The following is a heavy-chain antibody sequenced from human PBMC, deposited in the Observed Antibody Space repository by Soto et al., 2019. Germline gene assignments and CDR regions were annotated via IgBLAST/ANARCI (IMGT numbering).Heavy chain of an antibody. CDR1: GFTFSDYY. CDR2: LNPKSGGT. J-gene: IGHJ6*02. Sequence: APAKVSCKASGFTFSDYYMHWVREAPGQGLEWMGWLNPKSGGTTYAQKFQGRLTLSRDTSINTAYMELSRLSIDDTALYYCARERYQVLSDGMDVWGQGTPVTVSS. CDR3: ARERYQVLSDGMDV. V-gene: IGHV1-2*02. D-gene: IGHD2-2*01.